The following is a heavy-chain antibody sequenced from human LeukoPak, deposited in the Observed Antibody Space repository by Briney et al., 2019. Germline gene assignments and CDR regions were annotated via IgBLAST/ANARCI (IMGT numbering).Heavy chain of an antibody. Sequence: GESLKISCKGSGYSFTSYWIGWVRQMPGKGLEWMGIIYPGDSDTRYSPSFQGQVTISADKSISTAYLQWSSLKASGTAMYYCARHGLISSPPNYYYYGMDVWGQGTTVTVSS. D-gene: IGHD2-2*01. V-gene: IGHV5-51*01. J-gene: IGHJ6*02. CDR3: ARHGLISSPPNYYYYGMDV. CDR1: GYSFTSYW. CDR2: IYPGDSDT.